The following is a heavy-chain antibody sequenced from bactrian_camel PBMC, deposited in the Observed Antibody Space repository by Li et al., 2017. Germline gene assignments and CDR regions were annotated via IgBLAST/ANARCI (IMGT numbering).Heavy chain of an antibody. V-gene: IGHV3S1*01. Sequence: HVQLVESGGGSVQAGGSLRLSCAASGYTVSSFCMGWFRQAPGREREGVASLYTGGGTPYYADSVKGRFTISQDNTKNTLYLQMNSLKSEDTALYYCAADVLLCDGTYYTQGTQVTVS. CDR1: GYTVSSFC. CDR2: LYTGGGTP. J-gene: IGHJ4*01. D-gene: IGHD1*01.